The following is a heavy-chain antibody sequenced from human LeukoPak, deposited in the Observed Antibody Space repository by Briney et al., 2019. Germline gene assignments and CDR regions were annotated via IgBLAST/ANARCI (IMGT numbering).Heavy chain of an antibody. D-gene: IGHD2-2*01. J-gene: IGHJ4*02. Sequence: GGSLRLSCAASGFTFSSYGMHWVRQAPGKGLGWVAVISYDGSNKYYADSVKGRFTISRDNSKNTLYLQMNSLRAEDTAVYYCARSLRGPQLPYFDDGGQGTLVTVSS. CDR2: ISYDGSNK. CDR1: GFTFSSYG. CDR3: ARSLRGPQLPYFDD. V-gene: IGHV3-30*03.